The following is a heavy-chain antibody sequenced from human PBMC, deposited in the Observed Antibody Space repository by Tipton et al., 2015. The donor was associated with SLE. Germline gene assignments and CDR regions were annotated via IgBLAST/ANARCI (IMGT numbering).Heavy chain of an antibody. CDR3: VKGRGDSGRSFYYYYMDV. CDR2: ISGIGYGI. CDR1: GFTFSTFW. D-gene: IGHD3-10*01. J-gene: IGHJ6*03. Sequence: SLRLSCTASGFTFSTFWMIWVRQSPGKGLEWVSGISGIGYGIFYADSVKGRFTISRDNSRNTVYLEMNSLRAEDTAVYYCVKGRGDSGRSFYYYYMDVWGNGTTVTVSS. V-gene: IGHV3-23*01.